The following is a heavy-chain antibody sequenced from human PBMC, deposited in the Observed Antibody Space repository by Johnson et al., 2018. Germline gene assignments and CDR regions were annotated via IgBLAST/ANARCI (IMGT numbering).Heavy chain of an antibody. J-gene: IGHJ3*01. CDR1: GFAFTNYA. Sequence: QVQLVQSGGGLVQPGGSLRLSCAASGFAFTNYAFHWVRQPPGKGLEWVGVISYDDGSYQYYADSVKGRFTISRDNSKNTLYLEMNTLRAEDTAVYYCARDGLLGDYYDSSGYRLSDAFDLWGQGTMVTVSS. D-gene: IGHD3-22*01. V-gene: IGHV3-30-3*01. CDR2: ISYDDGSYQ. CDR3: ARDGLLGDYYDSSGYRLSDAFDL.